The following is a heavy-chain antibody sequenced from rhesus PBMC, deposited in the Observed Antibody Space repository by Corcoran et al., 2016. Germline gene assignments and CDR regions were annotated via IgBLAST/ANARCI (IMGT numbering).Heavy chain of an antibody. CDR2: IYGGEGAP. V-gene: IGHV4-106*01. CDR1: GCSISDSYF. CDR3: WLDQFDS. D-gene: IGHD2-33*01. J-gene: IGHJ5-1*01. Sequence: QVQLQESGPGLVKPSETLLTICAFSGCSISDSYFWSWVRPPPGKGLGWIGYIYGGEGAPSYNTPRKNRVSISRDTSKNHLSLELTSGTAADPAVYYCWLDQFDSWGAGVLVTVSS.